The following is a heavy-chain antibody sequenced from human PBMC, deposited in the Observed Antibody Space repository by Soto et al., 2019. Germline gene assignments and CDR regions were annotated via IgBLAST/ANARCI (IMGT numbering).Heavy chain of an antibody. J-gene: IGHJ4*02. CDR1: GYTFTSYG. CDR3: ARGRYGDY. V-gene: IGHV1-18*01. CDR2: ISAHNGNT. Sequence: QVHLVQSGAEVKKPGASVQVSCKGSGYTFTSYGITWVRQAPGQGLEWMGWISAHNGNTDYAQKLQGRVTVTRDTPTSTAYLELMSLRSDDTVVYYCARGRYGDYWGKGALVTVYS. D-gene: IGHD1-1*01.